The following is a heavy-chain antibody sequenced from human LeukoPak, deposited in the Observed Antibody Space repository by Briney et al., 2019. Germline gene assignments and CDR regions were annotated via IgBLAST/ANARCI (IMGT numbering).Heavy chain of an antibody. CDR3: ARQVGGSRFPD. CDR1: GGSMRNYY. Sequence: SDTLSLTCTVSGGSMRNYYWTWIRQTPGKGLEWIGYVYHTGSTSYNPSIKSRVTISLDTSKNQFSLRLSSVAAADTAVYYCARQVGGSRFPDWGQGTLVTVSS. CDR2: VYHTGST. V-gene: IGHV4-59*08. J-gene: IGHJ4*02. D-gene: IGHD1-26*01.